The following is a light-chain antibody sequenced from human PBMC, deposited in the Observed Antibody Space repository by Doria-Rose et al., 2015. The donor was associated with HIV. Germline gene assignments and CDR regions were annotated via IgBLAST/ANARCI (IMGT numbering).Light chain of an antibody. CDR1: QSLLYTSKNY. CDR2: WAS. J-gene: IGKJ3*01. V-gene: IGKV4-1*01. Sequence: DIRMTQSPESLGMSLGERATLNRKSNQSLLYTSKNYLAWYQQKPGQPPKSLIYWASTRQSGVPARFSGSGSGTDFTLTISSLEAEDVAVYYCQQYYDTPSFGPGTTVDIK. CDR3: QQYYDTPS.